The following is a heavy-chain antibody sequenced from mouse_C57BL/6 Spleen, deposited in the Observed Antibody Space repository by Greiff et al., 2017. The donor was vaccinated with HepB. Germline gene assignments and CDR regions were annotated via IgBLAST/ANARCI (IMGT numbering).Heavy chain of an antibody. CDR2: INPYNGGT. J-gene: IGHJ3*01. CDR3: ARDSSGYSFAY. CDR1: GYTFTDYY. Sequence: EVQLQQSGPVLVKPGASVKMSCKASGYTFTDYYMNWVKQSHGKSLEWIGVINPYNGGTSYNQKFKGKATLTVDKSSSTAYMELNSLTSEDSAVYYCARDSSGYSFAYWGQGTLVTVSA. D-gene: IGHD3-2*02. V-gene: IGHV1-19*01.